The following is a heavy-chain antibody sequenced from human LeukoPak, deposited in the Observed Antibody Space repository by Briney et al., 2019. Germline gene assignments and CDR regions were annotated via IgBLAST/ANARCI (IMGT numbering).Heavy chain of an antibody. V-gene: IGHV3-23*01. CDR3: ARGKWLPPIDFDY. Sequence: PGGSPRLSCAASGFTFSSYAMSWVRQAPGKGLEWVSAISGSGGSTYYADSVKGRFTISRDNSKNTLYLQMNSLRAEDTAVYYCARGKWLPPIDFDYWGQGTLVTVSS. CDR2: ISGSGGST. J-gene: IGHJ4*02. CDR1: GFTFSSYA. D-gene: IGHD5-12*01.